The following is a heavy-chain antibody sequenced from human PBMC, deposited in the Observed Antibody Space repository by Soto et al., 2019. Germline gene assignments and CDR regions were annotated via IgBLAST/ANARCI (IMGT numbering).Heavy chain of an antibody. Sequence: SETLSLTXTVSGGSISSGDYYWSWIRQPPGKGLEWIGYIYYSGSTYYNPSLKSRVTISVDTSKNQSSLKLSSVTAAGTAVYYCAREVGTEEWFDPWGQGTLVTVSS. D-gene: IGHD2-15*01. CDR2: IYYSGST. V-gene: IGHV4-30-4*01. CDR1: GGSISSGDYY. J-gene: IGHJ5*02. CDR3: AREVGTEEWFDP.